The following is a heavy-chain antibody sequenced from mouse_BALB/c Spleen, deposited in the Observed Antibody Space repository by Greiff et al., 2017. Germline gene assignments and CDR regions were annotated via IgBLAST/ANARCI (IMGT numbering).Heavy chain of an antibody. Sequence: EVMLVESGGGLVQPGGSRKISCAASGFTFSSFGMHWVRQAPEKGLEWVAYISSGRSTIYYADTGKGRFTISRDNPKNTLFLQMTSLRSEDTARYYCAKWSYGNSMEYWGQGTSVTVSS. CDR1: GFTFSSFG. V-gene: IGHV5-17*02. D-gene: IGHD2-1*01. CDR2: ISSGRSTI. CDR3: AKWSYGNSMEY. J-gene: IGHJ4*01.